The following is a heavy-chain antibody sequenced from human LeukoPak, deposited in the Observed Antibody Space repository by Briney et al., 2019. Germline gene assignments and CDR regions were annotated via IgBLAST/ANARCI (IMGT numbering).Heavy chain of an antibody. CDR2: ISGSGHST. Sequence: PGGSLRLSCAASKSTCSSFAITWVRQAPGKGLEWVSSISGSGHSTYYADSVRGRFTISRDNSKNTLYLQMNGLRAEDTAVYYCAKDPNGDYVGAFDMWGPGTMVTVSS. CDR1: KSTCSSFA. CDR3: AKDPNGDYVGAFDM. J-gene: IGHJ3*02. D-gene: IGHD4-17*01. V-gene: IGHV3-23*01.